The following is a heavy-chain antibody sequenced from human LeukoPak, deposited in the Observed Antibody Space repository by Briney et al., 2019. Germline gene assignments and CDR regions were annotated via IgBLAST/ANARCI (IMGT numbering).Heavy chain of an antibody. CDR1: GDFFRNYW. D-gene: IGHD1-26*01. CDR2: IYATGST. CDR3: GRQGYTASYYFLGF. Sequence: SETLSLTCDVSGDFFRNYWWGWVRQPAGKGLEWIGRIYATGSTQFNPSLKSRLTLSMDTSTNQLSLKLTSVTVADTAVYFCGRQGYTASYYFLGFWSQGTLVTVSS. J-gene: IGHJ4*02. V-gene: IGHV4-4*07.